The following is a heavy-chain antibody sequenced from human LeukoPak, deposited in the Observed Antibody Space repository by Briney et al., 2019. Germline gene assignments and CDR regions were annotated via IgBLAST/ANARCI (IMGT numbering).Heavy chain of an antibody. CDR2: VWDNGINK. V-gene: IGHV3-33*06. CDR1: GFTFSRYG. D-gene: IGHD3-16*01. J-gene: IGHJ6*04. Sequence: GGSLRLSCAASGFTFSRYGMHWVRQAPGKGLEWVAVVWDNGINKFYADSMKGRFTTSRDNSKHTLSLHMNSLRAEDTAVYYCVKEPAPYSLGDAWGKGTTVTVSS. CDR3: VKEPAPYSLGDA.